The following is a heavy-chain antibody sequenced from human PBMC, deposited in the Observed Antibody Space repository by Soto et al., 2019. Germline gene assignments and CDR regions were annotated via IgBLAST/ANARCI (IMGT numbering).Heavy chain of an antibody. J-gene: IGHJ3*02. Sequence: PGGSLRLSCAASGFTFSSCGMHWVRQAPGKGLEWVAVIWYDGSNKYYADSVKGRFTISRDNSKNTLYLQMNSLRAEDTAVYYCARDYYDSSGFNAFDIWGQGTMVTVS. V-gene: IGHV3-33*01. CDR2: IWYDGSNK. D-gene: IGHD3-22*01. CDR1: GFTFSSCG. CDR3: ARDYYDSSGFNAFDI.